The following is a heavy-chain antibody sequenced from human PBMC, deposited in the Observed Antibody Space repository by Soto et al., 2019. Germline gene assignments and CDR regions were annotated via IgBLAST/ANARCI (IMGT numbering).Heavy chain of an antibody. D-gene: IGHD5-18*01. CDR1: GGTFSSYA. Sequence: QVQLVQSGAEVKKPGSSVKVSCKASGGTFSSYAISWVRQAPGQGLEWMGGIIPIFGTANYAQKFQGRVTIPADESPSTDYMELSSLRSEDTAVYYCAMVDSYVDYYYYGMDVWGQGTTVTVSS. CDR2: IIPIFGTA. CDR3: AMVDSYVDYYYYGMDV. J-gene: IGHJ6*02. V-gene: IGHV1-69*12.